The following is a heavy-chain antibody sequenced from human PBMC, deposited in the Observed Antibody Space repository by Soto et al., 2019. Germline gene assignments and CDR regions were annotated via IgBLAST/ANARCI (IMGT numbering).Heavy chain of an antibody. CDR1: GGSFSGYY. V-gene: IGHV4-34*01. CDR3: ERIVATIRNFYYDMDV. Sequence: QVQLQQWGAGLLKPSETLSLTCAVYGGSFSGYYWSWIRQPPGKGLEWIGEINHSGSTNYNPSLKSRFTITVDTFKNQFYLKLSSVTAADTAVYYRERIVATIRNFYYDMDVWGQGTTVTVSS. CDR2: INHSGST. D-gene: IGHD5-12*01. J-gene: IGHJ6*02.